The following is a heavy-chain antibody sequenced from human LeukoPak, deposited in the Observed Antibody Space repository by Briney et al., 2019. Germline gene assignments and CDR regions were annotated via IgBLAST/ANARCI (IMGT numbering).Heavy chain of an antibody. D-gene: IGHD4-17*01. CDR2: IYYSGST. Sequence: SETLSLTCTVSGGSISSYYWSWIRQPPGKGLEWVGYIYYSGSTNYNPSLKSRVTISVDTSKNQFSLKLSSVTAADTAVYYCARQGSGYGDYVVYYDMDVWGQGTTVTVSS. J-gene: IGHJ6*02. CDR3: ARQGSGYGDYVVYYDMDV. V-gene: IGHV4-59*08. CDR1: GGSISSYY.